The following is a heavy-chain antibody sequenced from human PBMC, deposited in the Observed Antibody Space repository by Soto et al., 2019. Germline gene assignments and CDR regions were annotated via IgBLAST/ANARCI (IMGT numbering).Heavy chain of an antibody. CDR2: ITSNGRST. Sequence: GWSXRLSWSSSVFTFISYSMHLFRQAPDKGLEYVSAITSNGRSTFYADSVKGRFTISRDNSKSTLHLQMSSLRAEDTALYYCVKDGDINKVVTTVYYFESWGQRLLVNVYS. D-gene: IGHD4-17*01. CDR1: VFTFISYS. CDR3: VKDGDINKVVTTVYYFES. V-gene: IGHV3-64D*06. J-gene: IGHJ4*02.